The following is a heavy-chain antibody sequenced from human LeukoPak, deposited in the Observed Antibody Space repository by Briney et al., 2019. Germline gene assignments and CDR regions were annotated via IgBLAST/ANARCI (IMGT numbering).Heavy chain of an antibody. CDR3: AREYCSSTSCQKAYRNWFDP. D-gene: IGHD2-2*01. Sequence: GESLKISCKGSGYSFTSYWIGWVRQMPGKGLELMGIIYPGDSDTRYSPSFQGQVTISADKSISTAYLQWSSLKASDTAMYYCAREYCSSTSCQKAYRNWFDPWGQGTLVTVSS. J-gene: IGHJ5*02. CDR1: GYSFTSYW. CDR2: IYPGDSDT. V-gene: IGHV5-51*03.